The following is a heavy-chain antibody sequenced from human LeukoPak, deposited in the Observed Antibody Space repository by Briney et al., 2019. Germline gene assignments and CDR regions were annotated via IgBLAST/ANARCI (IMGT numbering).Heavy chain of an antibody. Sequence: GGALRLSCAASGVTFSSYAMSWGRQGPGKGLEWGSAIIGVGVGTYYTDSLKRRFTISRDNSKSTLYLKMKSLTAEDTAVYYCRGYYDSSGYYYSVPPSTHLNDYWGQGTLVTVSS. D-gene: IGHD3-22*01. CDR2: IIGVGVGT. J-gene: IGHJ4*02. CDR3: RGYYDSSGYYYSVPPSTHLNDY. CDR1: GVTFSSYA. V-gene: IGHV3-23*01.